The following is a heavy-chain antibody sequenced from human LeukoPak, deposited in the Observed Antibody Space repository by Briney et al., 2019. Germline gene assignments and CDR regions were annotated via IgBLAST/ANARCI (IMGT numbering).Heavy chain of an antibody. J-gene: IGHJ6*02. CDR2: ISGGGGGDST. Sequence: GGSLRLSCAASGFTFSNYAMSWVRQAPGKGLEWVSAISGGGGGDSTYYADSVKGRFTISRDNSKNTLYLQMNSLRAEDTAVYYCAKGIFGGAAAGPSGMDVWGQGTTVTVSS. V-gene: IGHV3-23*01. CDR3: AKGIFGGAAAGPSGMDV. CDR1: GFTFSNYA. D-gene: IGHD6-13*01.